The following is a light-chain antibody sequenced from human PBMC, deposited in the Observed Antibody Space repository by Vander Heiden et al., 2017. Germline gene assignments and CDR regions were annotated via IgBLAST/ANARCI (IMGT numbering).Light chain of an antibody. V-gene: IGLV3-25*03. CDR2: KDS. Sequence: SYELTQPPSVSVSPGQTARITCSGDAMPKQYAYWYPQKPGQAPGLVIYKDSERPSGIPERFSGSSSGTTVTLTISGVQAEDEADYYCQSADSSGTYVVFGGGTKLTVL. CDR3: QSADSSGTYVV. J-gene: IGLJ2*01. CDR1: AMPKQY.